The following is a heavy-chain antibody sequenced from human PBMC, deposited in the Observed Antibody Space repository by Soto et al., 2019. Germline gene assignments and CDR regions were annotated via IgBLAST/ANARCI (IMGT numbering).Heavy chain of an antibody. Sequence: SETLSVTSPVAGGSISNFYWSWIRKHPGKGLDWIGYIYYSGATWYNPSLKSRVFMSVDMSKNQFSLNLTSVTAADTAVYFCATNRGYDFYYFDSWGQGSLVTVSS. V-gene: IGHV4-59*06. D-gene: IGHD5-12*01. CDR2: IYYSGAT. CDR3: ATNRGYDFYYFDS. CDR1: GGSISNFY. J-gene: IGHJ4*02.